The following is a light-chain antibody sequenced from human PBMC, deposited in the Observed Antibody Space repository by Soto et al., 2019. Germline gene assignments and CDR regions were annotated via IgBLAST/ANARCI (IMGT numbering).Light chain of an antibody. CDR1: SSDVGGYNY. CDR2: EVS. Sequence: QSALTQPASVSGSRGQSITISCTGTSSDVGGYNYVSWYQQHPGKAPKLMIYEVSNRPSGVSNRFSGSKSGNTASLTISGLQAEDEADYYCSSYTSSRTLLSVFGTGTKLTVL. J-gene: IGLJ1*01. V-gene: IGLV2-14*01. CDR3: SSYTSSRTLLSV.